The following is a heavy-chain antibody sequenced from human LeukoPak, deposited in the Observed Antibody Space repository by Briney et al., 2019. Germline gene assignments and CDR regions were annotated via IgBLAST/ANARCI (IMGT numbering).Heavy chain of an antibody. CDR3: ARRWWDAFDI. V-gene: IGHV4-34*01. J-gene: IGHJ3*02. Sequence: SETLSLTCAVYAGSFRNYYWNWIRQPPGKGLEWIGEINHSGSTNYNPSLKSRVTISVDTSKNQFSLKLSSVTAADTAVYYCARRWWDAFDIWGQGTMVTVSS. D-gene: IGHD2-15*01. CDR1: AGSFRNYY. CDR2: INHSGST.